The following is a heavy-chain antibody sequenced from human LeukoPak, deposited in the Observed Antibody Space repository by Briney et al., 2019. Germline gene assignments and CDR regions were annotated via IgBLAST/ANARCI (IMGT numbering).Heavy chain of an antibody. CDR3: ARGTGRFYYYGMDV. D-gene: IGHD2-8*02. Sequence: GGSLRLSCAASGFTFCSYAMHWVRQAPGKGLEWVAVISYDGSNKYYADSVKGRFTISRDNSKNTLYLQMNSLRAEDTAVYYCARGTGRFYYYGMDVWGQGTTVTVSS. CDR2: ISYDGSNK. V-gene: IGHV3-30-3*01. CDR1: GFTFCSYA. J-gene: IGHJ6*02.